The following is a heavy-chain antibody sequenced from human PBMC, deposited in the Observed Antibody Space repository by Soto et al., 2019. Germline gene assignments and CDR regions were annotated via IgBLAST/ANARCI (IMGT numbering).Heavy chain of an antibody. V-gene: IGHV1-8*01. CDR2: MKPNSGNT. CDR1: GYTFTSYD. J-gene: IGHJ4*02. D-gene: IGHD3-10*01. CDR3: ARAIREGYRRMVRGQFDY. Sequence: QVQLVQSGAEVKKPGASVKVSCKASGYTFTSYDINWVRQATGQGLEWMGWMKPNSGNTGYAQKFQGRVTMTRNTSISTAYMELSSLRSEDTAVYYCARAIREGYRRMVRGQFDYWGQGTLVTVSS.